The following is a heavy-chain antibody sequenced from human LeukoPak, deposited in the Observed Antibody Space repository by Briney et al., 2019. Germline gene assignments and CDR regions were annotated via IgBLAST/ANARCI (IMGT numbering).Heavy chain of an antibody. J-gene: IGHJ4*02. D-gene: IGHD3-22*01. CDR2: ISGSGDNT. Sequence: PGGSLRLSCEASGFTVNSNYMNWVRQAPGKGLEWVSGISGSGDNTYYADSVKGRFTISRDNSKNTLYVQVNSLGTEDTAAYYCAKGSYYDSSGSFYFDYWGQGTLVTVSS. CDR3: AKGSYYDSSGSFYFDY. V-gene: IGHV3-23*01. CDR1: GFTVNSNY.